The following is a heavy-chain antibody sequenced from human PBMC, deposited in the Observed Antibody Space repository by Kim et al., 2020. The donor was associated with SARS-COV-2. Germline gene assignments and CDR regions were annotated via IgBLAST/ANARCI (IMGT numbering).Heavy chain of an antibody. Sequence: GGSLRLSCAASGFSFSSHGMHWVRQAPGKGLEWVAAIWYDGSHEYYADSVKGRFTISRDNSNNMVHLQMDGLRADDTAIYYCTRELFSGDSTTSWVVRAYFDTRGQGALVTVSS. V-gene: IGHV3-33*01. CDR2: IWYDGSHE. CDR3: TRELFSGDSTTSWVVRAYFDT. CDR1: GFSFSSHG. J-gene: IGHJ4*02. D-gene: IGHD2-2*01.